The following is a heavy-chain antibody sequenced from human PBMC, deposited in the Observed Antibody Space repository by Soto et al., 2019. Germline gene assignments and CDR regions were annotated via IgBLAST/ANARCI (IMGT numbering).Heavy chain of an antibody. CDR1: GYTFTSYG. CDR3: ARDLRGGIFAVVNTYYYYGMDV. V-gene: IGHV1-18*01. D-gene: IGHD3-3*01. CDR2: ISAYNGNT. Sequence: ASVKVSCKASGYTFTSYGISWVRQAPGQGLEWMGWISAYNGNTNYAQKLQGRVTMTTDTSTSTAYMELRSLRSDDTAVYYCARDLRGGIFAVVNTYYYYGMDVWGQGTTVTVSS. J-gene: IGHJ6*02.